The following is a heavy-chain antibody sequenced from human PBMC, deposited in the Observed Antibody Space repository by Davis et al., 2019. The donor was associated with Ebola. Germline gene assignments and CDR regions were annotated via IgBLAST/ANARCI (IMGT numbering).Heavy chain of an antibody. CDR3: ANLRGLRFLEWLPNPDY. Sequence: GESLKISCAASGFTFSSYWLHWVRQAPGKGLVWVSRINSDGSSTSYADSVKGRFTISSDNAKNTLYLQMNSLRAEDTAVYYCANLRGLRFLEWLPNPDYWGQGTLVTVSS. CDR2: INSDGSST. V-gene: IGHV3-74*01. J-gene: IGHJ4*02. CDR1: GFTFSSYW. D-gene: IGHD3-3*01.